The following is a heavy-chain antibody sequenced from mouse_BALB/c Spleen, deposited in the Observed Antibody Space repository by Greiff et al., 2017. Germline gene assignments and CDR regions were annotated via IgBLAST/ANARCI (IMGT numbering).Heavy chain of an antibody. CDR3: LYDGYYQGYFDY. D-gene: IGHD2-3*01. V-gene: IGHV2-2*02. CDR1: GFSLTSYG. Sequence: VKLQESGPGLVQPSQSLSITCTVSGFSLTSYGVHWVRQSPGKGLEWLGVIWSGGSTDYNAAFISRLSISKDNSKSQVFFKMNSLQANDTAIYYCLYDGYYQGYFDYWGQGTTLTVSS. CDR2: IWSGGST. J-gene: IGHJ2*01.